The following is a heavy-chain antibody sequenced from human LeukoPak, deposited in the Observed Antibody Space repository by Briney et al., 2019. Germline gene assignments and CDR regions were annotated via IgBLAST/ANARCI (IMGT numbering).Heavy chain of an antibody. D-gene: IGHD5-12*01. CDR2: INHSGST. Sequence: KPSETLSLTCAVYGGSFSGYYWSWIRQPPGKGLEWIGEINHSGSTNYNPSLKSRVTISVDTSKNQFSLKLSSVTAADTAVYYCARAPDGYNWSYAFDIWGQGTMVTVSS. CDR3: ARAPDGYNWSYAFDI. CDR1: GGSFSGYY. J-gene: IGHJ3*02. V-gene: IGHV4-34*01.